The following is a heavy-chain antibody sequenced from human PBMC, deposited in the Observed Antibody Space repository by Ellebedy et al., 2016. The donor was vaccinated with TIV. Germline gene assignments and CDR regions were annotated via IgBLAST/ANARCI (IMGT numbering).Heavy chain of an antibody. D-gene: IGHD2-15*01. J-gene: IGHJ3*02. V-gene: IGHV4-59*08. Sequence: SETLSLTCTVSGGSISSYYWSWIRQPPGKGLEWIGYIYYSGSTNYNPSLKSRVTISVDTSNNQFSLRLSSVTASDTAVYYCARRSALIDAFAIWGQGTVVTVSS. CDR3: ARRSALIDAFAI. CDR1: GGSISSYY. CDR2: IYYSGST.